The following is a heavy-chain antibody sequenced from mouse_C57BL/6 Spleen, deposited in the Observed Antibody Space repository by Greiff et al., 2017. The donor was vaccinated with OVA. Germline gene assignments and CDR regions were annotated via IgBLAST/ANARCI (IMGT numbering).Heavy chain of an antibody. CDR3: ARFLGDYDGGYYFDY. CDR1: GYTFTSYW. D-gene: IGHD2-4*01. CDR2: IDPSDSYT. Sequence: VQLQQPGAELVKPGASVKLSCKASGYTFTSYWMQWVKQRPGQGLEWIGEIDPSDSYTNYNQKFKGKATLTVDTSSSTAYMQLSSLTSEDSAVYYCARFLGDYDGGYYFDYWGQGTTLTVSS. J-gene: IGHJ2*01. V-gene: IGHV1-50*01.